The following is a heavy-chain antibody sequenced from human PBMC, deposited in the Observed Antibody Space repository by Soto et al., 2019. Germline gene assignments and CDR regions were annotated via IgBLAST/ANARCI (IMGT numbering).Heavy chain of an antibody. V-gene: IGHV4-39*01. CDR2: IYYDGRT. D-gene: IGHD2-8*01. CDR3: ARRSHTNWPAY. CDR1: GGSFSSSSHY. J-gene: IGHJ4*01. Sequence: SETLSLTCTVSGGSFSSSSHYWVWIRQPPGKGLEWVGSIYYDGRTYYNASLKSRVTISVDTSKNQFSLKVNSVTVADTAVYYCARRSHTNWPAYWGHGTQVTVS.